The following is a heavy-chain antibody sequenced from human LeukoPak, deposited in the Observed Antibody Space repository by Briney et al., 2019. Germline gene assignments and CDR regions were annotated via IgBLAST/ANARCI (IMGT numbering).Heavy chain of an antibody. CDR1: GFTFSGSA. V-gene: IGHV3-73*01. J-gene: IGHJ3*02. CDR3: TRHWSGYSGDAGNAFDI. D-gene: IGHD5-12*01. Sequence: GGSLRLSCAASGFTFSGSAMHWVRQASGKGLEWVGRIRSKANSYATAYAASVKGRFTISRDDSKNTAYLQMNSLKTEDTAVYYCTRHWSGYSGDAGNAFDIWGQGTMVTVSS. CDR2: IRSKANSYAT.